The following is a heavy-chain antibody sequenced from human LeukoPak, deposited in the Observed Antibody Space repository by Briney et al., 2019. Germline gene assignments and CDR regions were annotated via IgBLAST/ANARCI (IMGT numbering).Heavy chain of an antibody. D-gene: IGHD6-25*01. Sequence: GESLKISCKGSGYSFTSYWIGWVRQMPGKGLEWMGIIYPGDSDTRYSPSFQGQVTISADKSISTAYLQWSSLRAEDTAVYYCARDPPRAAWVFDYWGQGTLVSVSS. V-gene: IGHV5-51*01. CDR1: GYSFTSYW. CDR3: ARDPPRAAWVFDY. J-gene: IGHJ4*02. CDR2: IYPGDSDT.